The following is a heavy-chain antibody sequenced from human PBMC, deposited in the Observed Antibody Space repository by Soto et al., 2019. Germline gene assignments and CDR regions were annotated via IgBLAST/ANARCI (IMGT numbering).Heavy chain of an antibody. Sequence: PGGSLRLSCAASGFTFSNAWMNWVRQAPGKGLEWVGRIKSKTDGGTTDYAAPVKGRFTISRDDSKNTLYLQMNSLKTEDTAVYYCARNRYDFGMDVWGKGTTVTVSS. J-gene: IGHJ6*03. D-gene: IGHD3-3*01. CDR1: GFTFSNAW. CDR2: IKSKTDGGTT. V-gene: IGHV3-15*07. CDR3: ARNRYDFGMDV.